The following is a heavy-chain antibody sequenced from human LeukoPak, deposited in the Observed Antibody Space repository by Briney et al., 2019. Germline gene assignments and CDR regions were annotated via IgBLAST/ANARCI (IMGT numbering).Heavy chain of an antibody. J-gene: IGHJ4*02. CDR1: GFTFSNYT. CDR2: ISYDGSNK. D-gene: IGHD6-19*01. CDR3: ARDPASGWYYFDY. Sequence: GGSLRLSCAASGFTFSNYTMHWVRQAPGKGLEWLAVISYDGSNKYYEDSVKGRFTISRDNSKNTLYLQMNSMRAEDTAVYYCARDPASGWYYFDYWGQGTLVTVSS. V-gene: IGHV3-30*14.